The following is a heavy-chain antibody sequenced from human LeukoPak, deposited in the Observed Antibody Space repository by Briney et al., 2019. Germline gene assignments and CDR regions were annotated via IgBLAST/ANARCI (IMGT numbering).Heavy chain of an antibody. Sequence: GSLRLSCAASGFTFRDYTMNWVRQAPGKGLEWIGEINHSGSTNYNPSLKSRVTISVDTSKNQFSLKLSSVTAADTAVYYCARGAKYYDFWSGYYNDAFDIWGQGTMVTVSS. CDR3: ARGAKYYDFWSGYYNDAFDI. D-gene: IGHD3-3*01. J-gene: IGHJ3*02. CDR2: INHSGST. CDR1: GFTFRDYT. V-gene: IGHV4-34*01.